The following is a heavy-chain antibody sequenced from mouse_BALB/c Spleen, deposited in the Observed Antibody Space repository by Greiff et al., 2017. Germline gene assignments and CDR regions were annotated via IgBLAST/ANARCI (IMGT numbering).Heavy chain of an antibody. Sequence: VQLQQSGAELVKPGASVKLSCTASGFNIKDTYMHWVKQRPEQGLEWIGRIDPANGNTKYDSKFQGKATVTADTSSNTAYLQLSSLTSEDTAVYYCAREWLDYVGGDYWGQGTTLTVSA. CDR3: AREWLDYVGGDY. D-gene: IGHD2-4*01. V-gene: IGHV14-3*02. CDR1: GFNIKDTY. J-gene: IGHJ2*01. CDR2: IDPANGNT.